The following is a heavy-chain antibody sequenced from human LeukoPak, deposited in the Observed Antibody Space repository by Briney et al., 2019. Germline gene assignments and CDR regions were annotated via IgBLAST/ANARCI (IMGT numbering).Heavy chain of an antibody. D-gene: IGHD6-13*01. CDR2: INHSGST. Sequence: PSETLSLTCAVYGGSFIGSHWNWIRQPPGKGLEWIGDINHSGSTNYNPSLTSRVTVSVDPSKNQFSLNLSSVTAADTAVYYCARGWAAGYYMDVWGKGTTVTISS. V-gene: IGHV4-34*01. CDR3: ARGWAAGYYMDV. J-gene: IGHJ6*03. CDR1: GGSFIGSH.